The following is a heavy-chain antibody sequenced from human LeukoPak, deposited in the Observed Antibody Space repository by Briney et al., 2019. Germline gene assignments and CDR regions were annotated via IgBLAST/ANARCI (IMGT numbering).Heavy chain of an antibody. CDR2: INHSGST. CDR3: ANFYYDSSGYYYGFFYY. J-gene: IGHJ4*02. V-gene: IGHV4-34*01. CDR1: GGSFSGYY. D-gene: IGHD3-22*01. Sequence: PSETLSLTCAVYGGSFSGYYWSWIRQPPGKGREWMGEINHSGSTNYNPSLKSRVTISVDTSKNQFALKLSSVTAADTAVYYCANFYYDSSGYYYGFFYYWGQGTLVTVSS.